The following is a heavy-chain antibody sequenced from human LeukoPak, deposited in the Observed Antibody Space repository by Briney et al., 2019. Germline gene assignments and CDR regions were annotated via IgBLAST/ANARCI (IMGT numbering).Heavy chain of an antibody. V-gene: IGHV6-1*01. CDR1: GDSVSRNNTA. CDR3: ARITNSGYNSYYYYIDV. Sequence: SQTLSLTCAISGDSVSRNNTAWNWIRQSPSRGLEWLGRTYYRSMWYNDYAPSVKSRIAINPDTSKNQFSLKLSSVTAADTAVYYCARITNSGYNSYYYYIDVWGKGTTVTISS. D-gene: IGHD3-22*01. CDR2: TYYRSMWYN. J-gene: IGHJ6*03.